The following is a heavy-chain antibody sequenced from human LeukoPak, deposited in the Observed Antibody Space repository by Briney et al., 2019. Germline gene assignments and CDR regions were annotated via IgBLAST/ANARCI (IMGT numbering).Heavy chain of an antibody. CDR1: GFTLSSYW. V-gene: IGHV3-7*04. Sequence: GGSLRLSCAASGFTLSSYWMSWVRQAPGKGLEWVANIKQDGSEKYYVDSVKGRFTISRDNSKSTVYLQMNSLRAEDTAVYYCAKDRATSSGSYYGYFDYWGQGILVTVSS. D-gene: IGHD1-26*01. CDR2: IKQDGSEK. J-gene: IGHJ4*02. CDR3: AKDRATSSGSYYGYFDY.